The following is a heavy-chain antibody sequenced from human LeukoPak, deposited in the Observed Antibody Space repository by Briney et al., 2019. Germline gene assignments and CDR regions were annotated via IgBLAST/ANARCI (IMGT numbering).Heavy chain of an antibody. CDR2: IYYNGNT. V-gene: IGHV4-61*01. Sequence: MPSETLSLTCTVSGGSVSSGSYYWNWIRRPPGKGLEWIGYIYYNGNTNYSPSLKSRVTMSVDTSKNLFSLKVSSVTAADTAVYYCARGRSNYYGMDVWGQGTTVTVSS. D-gene: IGHD1-26*01. CDR1: GGSVSSGSYY. CDR3: ARGRSNYYGMDV. J-gene: IGHJ6*02.